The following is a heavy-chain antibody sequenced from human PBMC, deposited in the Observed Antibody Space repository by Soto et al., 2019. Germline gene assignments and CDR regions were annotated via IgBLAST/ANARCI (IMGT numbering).Heavy chain of an antibody. CDR3: ATRALYYDFWSDNYGA. J-gene: IGHJ5*02. CDR2: IYPSDSDT. Sequence: GESLKSYCKGSGYSFSTSWIGWVRHMSGKGLECMGAIYPSDSDTSHSPSFQGRVIISADKSTSTAYLKWRSLKASDTALYYCATRALYYDFWSDNYGAWGQGTLVTVSS. V-gene: IGHV5-51*01. D-gene: IGHD3-3*01. CDR1: GYSFSTSW.